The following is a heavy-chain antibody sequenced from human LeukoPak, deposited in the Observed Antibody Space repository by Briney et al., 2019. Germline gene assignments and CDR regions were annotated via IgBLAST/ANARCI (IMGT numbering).Heavy chain of an antibody. D-gene: IGHD4-17*01. CDR3: ARVDGDYAPDY. Sequence: ASVKVSCKASGYTFTSYYMHWVRQAPGQGLEWMGKINPSDGSTRYAQKLQGRVTMTTDTSTSTAYMELRSLRSDDTAVYYCARVDGDYAPDYWGQGTLVTVSS. J-gene: IGHJ4*02. V-gene: IGHV1-46*01. CDR1: GYTFTSYY. CDR2: INPSDGST.